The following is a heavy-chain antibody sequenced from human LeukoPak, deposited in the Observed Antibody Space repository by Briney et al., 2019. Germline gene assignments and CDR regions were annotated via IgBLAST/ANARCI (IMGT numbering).Heavy chain of an antibody. CDR2: IYTSGST. Sequence: SETLSLTCTVSGGSTGSDYWSWIRQPAGKGLEWIGRIYTSGSTNYNPSLKSRVTISVDTSKNQFSLKLSSVTAADTAVYYCLGTVVAATFDYWGQGTLVTVSS. V-gene: IGHV4-4*07. D-gene: IGHD2-15*01. J-gene: IGHJ4*02. CDR1: GGSTGSDY. CDR3: LGTVVAATFDY.